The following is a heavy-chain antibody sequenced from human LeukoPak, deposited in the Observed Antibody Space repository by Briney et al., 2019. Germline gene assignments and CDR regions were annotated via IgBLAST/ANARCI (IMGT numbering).Heavy chain of an antibody. Sequence: GGSLRLSCAASGFTFSSYEMNWVRQAPGKGLEWVSYISSSGSTIYYADSVKGRFTISRDNAKNSLYLQMNSLRAEDTAVYYCARDAGGAAGFDPWGQGTLVTVSS. CDR3: ARDAGGAAGFDP. CDR1: GFTFSSYE. V-gene: IGHV3-48*03. J-gene: IGHJ5*02. CDR2: ISSSGSTI. D-gene: IGHD6-13*01.